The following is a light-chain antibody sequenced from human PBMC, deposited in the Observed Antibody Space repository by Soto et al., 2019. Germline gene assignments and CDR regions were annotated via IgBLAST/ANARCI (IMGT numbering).Light chain of an antibody. Sequence: QLVLTQSPSASASLGSSVKLTCTLSSGHSSYAIAWYQQQPEKYPRFLMKLKRDGSHSKGDGIPDRFSGSSSGAERYLTLSSLQSEDEADYSCQTWGIGIVVFGGGTKLTVL. V-gene: IGLV4-69*01. CDR1: SGHSSYA. CDR2: LKRDGSH. CDR3: QTWGIGIVV. J-gene: IGLJ2*01.